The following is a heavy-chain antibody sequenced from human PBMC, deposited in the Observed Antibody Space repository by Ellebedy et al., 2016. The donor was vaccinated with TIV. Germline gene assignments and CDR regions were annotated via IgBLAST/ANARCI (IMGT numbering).Heavy chain of an antibody. V-gene: IGHV1-18*04. D-gene: IGHD5-12*01. CDR1: GYTFTSYG. CDR2: ISAYNGNT. Sequence: AASVKVSCKASGYTFTSYGISWVRQAPGQGLEWMGWISAYNGNTNYAQKLQGRVTMTTDTSTSTAYMELRSLRSDDTAVYYCARDFQAGGIVATCFDYWGQGTLVTVSS. J-gene: IGHJ4*02. CDR3: ARDFQAGGIVATCFDY.